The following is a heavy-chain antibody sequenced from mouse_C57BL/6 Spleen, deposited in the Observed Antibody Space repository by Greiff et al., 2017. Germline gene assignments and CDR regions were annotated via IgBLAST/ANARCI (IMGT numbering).Heavy chain of an antibody. Sequence: EVKLVESRGGLVQPGGSLSLSCAASGFTFTDYYMSWVRQPPGKALEWLGFIRHKANGYTTEYNSSVKGRFTISRDNSQSILDLQMNALRAEDNATYYCATYPAGTVYAMDYWGQGTSVTVSS. CDR1: GFTFTDYY. V-gene: IGHV7-3*01. J-gene: IGHJ4*01. CDR2: IRHKANGYTT. D-gene: IGHD4-1*01. CDR3: ATYPAGTVYAMDY.